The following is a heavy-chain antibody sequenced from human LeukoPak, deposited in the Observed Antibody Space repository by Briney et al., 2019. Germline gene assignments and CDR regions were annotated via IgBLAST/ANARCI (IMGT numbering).Heavy chain of an antibody. CDR3: ARGRSSSSWYSHYYYYYYMDV. D-gene: IGHD6-13*01. V-gene: IGHV1-18*01. Sequence: ASVKVSCKASGYTFTSYGISWVRQAPGQGLEWMGWISAYNGNTNYAQKLQGRVTMTTDTSTSTAYMELRGLRSDDTAVYYCARGRSSSSWYSHYYYYYYMDVWGKGTTVTVSS. J-gene: IGHJ6*03. CDR1: GYTFTSYG. CDR2: ISAYNGNT.